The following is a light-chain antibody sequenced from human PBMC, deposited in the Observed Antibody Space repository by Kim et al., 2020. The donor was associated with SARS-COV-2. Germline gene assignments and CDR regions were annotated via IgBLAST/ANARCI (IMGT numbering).Light chain of an antibody. CDR1: NIGSKS. CDR2: YDS. CDR3: QVWDSSSDHPV. V-gene: IGLV3-21*04. Sequence: SYELTQPPSVSVAPGKTARITCGGNNIGSKSVHWYQQKPGQAPVLVIYYDSDRPSWIPERFSGSNSGNTATLTISRVEAGDEADYYCQVWDSSSDHPVFGGGTQLTVL. J-gene: IGLJ3*02.